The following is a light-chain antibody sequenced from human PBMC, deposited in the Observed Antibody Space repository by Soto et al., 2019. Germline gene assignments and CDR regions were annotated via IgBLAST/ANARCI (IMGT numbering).Light chain of an antibody. CDR2: GVS. CDR1: QSIIT. CDR3: QQYGSVPLT. Sequence: EMELPQSPGTLSLSPGERATLSCRASQSIITLAWYKNKPAQATTPLIHGVSSRSTGIPDRFSGSGSGTDFTLTITRVAPEDVAVYYCQQYGSVPLTFGGGTKVEIK. V-gene: IGKV3-20*01. J-gene: IGKJ4*01.